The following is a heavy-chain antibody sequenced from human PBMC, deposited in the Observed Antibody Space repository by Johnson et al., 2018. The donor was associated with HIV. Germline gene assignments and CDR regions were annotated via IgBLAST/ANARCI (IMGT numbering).Heavy chain of an antibody. CDR2: ISSNGVNT. J-gene: IGHJ3*02. CDR3: ARDRGAFDI. Sequence: VQLVESGGGLVQPGGSLRLSCAASGFTFSSYAMHWVRQAPGKGLEYVSGISSNGVNTYYANSVKGRFTISRDNSKNTLYLQMNSLRAEDTAVYYCARDRGAFDIWGQGTMVTVSS. CDR1: GFTFSSYA. V-gene: IGHV3-64*01.